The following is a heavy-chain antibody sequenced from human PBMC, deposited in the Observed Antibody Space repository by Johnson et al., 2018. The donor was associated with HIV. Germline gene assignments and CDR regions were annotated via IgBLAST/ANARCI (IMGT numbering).Heavy chain of an antibody. CDR3: ARRVGMMLGERGAYDI. V-gene: IGHV3-64*07. CDR2: LSSSGGGT. D-gene: IGHD3-10*02. CDR1: GFIFNNYS. Sequence: VQLVESGGGLVQPGGSLRLSCVASGFIFNNYSMHWVRQAPGRTLEYVSALSSSGGGTYYAGFAKGRFTISRDNSKNTLYLQMGSLRAEDMAVYYCARRVGMMLGERGAYDIWGQGTMVTVSS. J-gene: IGHJ3*02.